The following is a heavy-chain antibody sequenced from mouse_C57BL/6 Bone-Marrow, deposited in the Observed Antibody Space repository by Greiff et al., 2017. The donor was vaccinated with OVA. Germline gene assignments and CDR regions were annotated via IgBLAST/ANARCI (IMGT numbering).Heavy chain of an antibody. D-gene: IGHD1-1*01. V-gene: IGHV14-2*01. Sequence: EVQLVESGAELVKPGASVKLSCTASGFNIKDYYMHWVKQRTEQGLEWIGRIDPEDGETKYAPKFQGKATITADTSSNTAYLQLSSLTSEDTAVYYCARGPYGSPPYWYFDVWGTGTTVTVSS. CDR2: IDPEDGET. CDR3: ARGPYGSPPYWYFDV. J-gene: IGHJ1*03. CDR1: GFNIKDYY.